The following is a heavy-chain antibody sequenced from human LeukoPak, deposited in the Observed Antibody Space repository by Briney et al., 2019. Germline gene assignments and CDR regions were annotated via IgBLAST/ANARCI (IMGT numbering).Heavy chain of an antibody. D-gene: IGHD3-22*01. CDR2: MNPNSGNT. J-gene: IGHJ4*02. Sequence: RASVKVSCKASGYTFTSYDINWVRQATGQGLEWMGWMNPNSGNTGYAQRFQGRVTMTRNTSISTAYMELSSLRSEDTAVYYCAREYYYDSSGYSPFDYWGQGTLVTVSS. V-gene: IGHV1-8*01. CDR1: GYTFTSYD. CDR3: AREYYYDSSGYSPFDY.